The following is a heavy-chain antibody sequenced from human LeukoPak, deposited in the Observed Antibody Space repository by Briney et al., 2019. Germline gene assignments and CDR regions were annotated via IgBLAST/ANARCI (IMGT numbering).Heavy chain of an antibody. J-gene: IGHJ6*03. CDR2: TWYRSKWHY. Sequence: SQTLSLTCAISGDSVSSNSAAWNWIRQSPSRGLEWLGRTWYRSKWHYDYAVSVKSRITIYPDTSKNQFSLQLSSVTPEDTAVYYCARDETEYSSSWYPYYYYYMDVWGKGTTVTVSS. V-gene: IGHV6-1*01. CDR3: ARDETEYSSSWYPYYYYYMDV. CDR1: GDSVSSNSAA. D-gene: IGHD6-13*01.